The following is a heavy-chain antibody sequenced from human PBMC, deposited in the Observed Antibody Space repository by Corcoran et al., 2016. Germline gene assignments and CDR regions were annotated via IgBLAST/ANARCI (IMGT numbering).Heavy chain of an antibody. J-gene: IGHJ6*02. Sequence: QVQLQQWGAGLLKPSETLSLTCAVYGGSFSGYYWSWIRQPPGKGLEWIGEINHSGSTNYNPSLKSRVTISVDTSKNQFSLKLSSVTAADTAVYYCARGGVRIAARPVGYYGMDVWGQGTTVTVSS. CDR1: GGSFSGYY. V-gene: IGHV4-34*01. CDR2: INHSGST. D-gene: IGHD6-6*01. CDR3: ARGGVRIAARPVGYYGMDV.